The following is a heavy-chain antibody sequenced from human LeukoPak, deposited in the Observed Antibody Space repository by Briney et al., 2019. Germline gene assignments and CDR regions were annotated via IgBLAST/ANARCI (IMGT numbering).Heavy chain of an antibody. CDR3: ARVGYYYDSSDAFDI. CDR2: IYSGGST. Sequence: AGGSLRLSCAASGFTVSSNYMSWVRQAPGKGLEWVSVIYSGGSTYYADSVKGRFTISRDNSKNTLYLQMNSLRAEDTAVYYCARVGYYYDSSDAFDIWGQGTMVTVSS. V-gene: IGHV3-66*01. J-gene: IGHJ3*02. CDR1: GFTVSSNY. D-gene: IGHD3-22*01.